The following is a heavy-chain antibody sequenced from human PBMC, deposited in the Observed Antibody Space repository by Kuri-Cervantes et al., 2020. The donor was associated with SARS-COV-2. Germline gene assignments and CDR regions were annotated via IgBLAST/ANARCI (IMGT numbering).Heavy chain of an antibody. D-gene: IGHD6-19*01. CDR2: INHSGST. V-gene: IGHV4-34*01. J-gene: IGHJ6*02. CDR1: GGSSSGYY. Sequence: SETMSPTCAVYGGSSSGYYWGWIRQPQGKGLEWIGEINHSGSTNYNPSLKSRVTIPVDTSKNQFSLKLSSVTAADTAVYYCSRGVGAAVAGTLITIYYYYGMDVWGQGTTVTVSS. CDR3: SRGVGAAVAGTLITIYYYYGMDV.